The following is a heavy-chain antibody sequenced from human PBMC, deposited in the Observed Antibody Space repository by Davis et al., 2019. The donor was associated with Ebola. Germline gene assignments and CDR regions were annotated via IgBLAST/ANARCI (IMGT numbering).Heavy chain of an antibody. D-gene: IGHD1-26*01. Sequence: GESLKISCAASGFTFSSYTMTWVRQAPGKGLEWISSISYSGGHIYYADSMEGRFTISRDNAKNSVFLDMNNLRVGDTAVYYCARGTMGATTSYWGQGTLVTVSS. CDR2: ISYSGGHI. CDR1: GFTFSSYT. J-gene: IGHJ4*02. CDR3: ARGTMGATTSY. V-gene: IGHV3-21*01.